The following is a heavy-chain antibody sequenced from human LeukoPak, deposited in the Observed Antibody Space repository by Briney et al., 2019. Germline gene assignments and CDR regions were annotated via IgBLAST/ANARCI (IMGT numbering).Heavy chain of an antibody. V-gene: IGHV3-66*01. CDR3: ARLYGPDAFDI. CDR1: GFTFSSYS. Sequence: GGSLRLSCAASGFTFSSYSMNWVRQAPGKGLEWVSVIYSGGSTSYADSVKGRFTISRDSSKNTLFLQMNSLRAEDTAVYYCARLYGPDAFDIWGQGTMVAVSS. CDR2: IYSGGST. D-gene: IGHD4-17*01. J-gene: IGHJ3*02.